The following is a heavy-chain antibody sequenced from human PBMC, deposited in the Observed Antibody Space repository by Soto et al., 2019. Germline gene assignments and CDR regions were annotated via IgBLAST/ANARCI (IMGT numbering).Heavy chain of an antibody. V-gene: IGHV3-48*02. CDR1: GFTFSSYS. CDR3: ARDTRIQLWLRVGQNWFDP. CDR2: ISSSSSTI. D-gene: IGHD5-18*01. J-gene: IGHJ5*02. Sequence: EVQLVESGGGLVQPGGSLRLSCAASGFTFSSYSMNWVRQAPGKGLEWVSYISSSSSTIYYADSVKGRFTISRDNAKNSLYLQMNSLRDEDTAVYSCARDTRIQLWLRVGQNWFDPWGQGTLVTVSS.